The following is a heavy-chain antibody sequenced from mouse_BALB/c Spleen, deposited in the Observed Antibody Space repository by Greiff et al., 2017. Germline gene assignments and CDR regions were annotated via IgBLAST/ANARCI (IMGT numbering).Heavy chain of an antibody. CDR2: ISYSGST. D-gene: IGHD2-4*01. Sequence: EVQLQESGPGLVKPSQSLSLTCTVTGYSITSDYAWNWIRPFPGNKLEWMGYISYSGSTSYNPSLKSRISITRDTSKNQFFLQLNSVTTEDTATYYCARLGITTYWYFDVWGAGTTVTVSS. CDR3: ARLGITTYWYFDV. V-gene: IGHV3-2*02. CDR1: GYSITSDYA. J-gene: IGHJ1*01.